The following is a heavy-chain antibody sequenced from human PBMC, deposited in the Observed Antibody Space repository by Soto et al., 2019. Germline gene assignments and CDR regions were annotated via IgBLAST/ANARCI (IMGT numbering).Heavy chain of an antibody. CDR1: GFTFTSSA. Sequence: SVKVSCKASGFTFTSSAVQWVRQARGQRLEWIGWIVVGSGNTNYAQKFQERVTITRDMSTSTAYMELSSLRSEDTAVYYCVAAPVVRFLELPRPWGQGTLVTVSS. CDR2: IVVGSGNT. CDR3: VAAPVVRFLELPRP. V-gene: IGHV1-58*01. J-gene: IGHJ5*02. D-gene: IGHD3-3*01.